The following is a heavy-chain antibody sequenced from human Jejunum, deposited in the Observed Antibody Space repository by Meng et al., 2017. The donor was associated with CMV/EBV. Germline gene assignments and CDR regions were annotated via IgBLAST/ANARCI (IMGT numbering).Heavy chain of an antibody. CDR1: GGSISGYS. CDR3: ARGWGTTSPWDY. D-gene: IGHD3-16*01. V-gene: IGHV4-59*01. J-gene: IGHJ4*02. CDR2: IDFSGTT. Sequence: TVSGGSISGYSWNWIRQPPGKAPEWIGNIDFSGTTKYNPSLKSRVTISVDTSKRQFSLKLGSVAAADTAVYYCARGWGTTSPWDYWGQGMLVTVSS.